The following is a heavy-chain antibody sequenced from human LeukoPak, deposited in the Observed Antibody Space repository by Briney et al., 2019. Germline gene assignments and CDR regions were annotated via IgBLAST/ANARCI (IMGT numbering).Heavy chain of an antibody. Sequence: SGPTLVKATPTLTLTCTFSGFSLSTSGVGVGWIRQPPGKALEWLVLIYWDDDKRYSPSLKSRLTITKDTSENQVVLTMTNMDPVDTATYYCAHIVGTAMVMDYWGQGTLVTVSS. CDR1: GFSLSTSGVG. J-gene: IGHJ4*02. V-gene: IGHV2-5*02. CDR3: AHIVGTAMVMDY. CDR2: IYWDDDK. D-gene: IGHD5-18*01.